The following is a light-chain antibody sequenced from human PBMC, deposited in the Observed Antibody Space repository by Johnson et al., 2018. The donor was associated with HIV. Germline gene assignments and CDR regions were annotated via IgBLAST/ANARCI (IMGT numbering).Light chain of an antibody. Sequence: QSVLTQPPSVSAAPGQKVTISCSGSSSNIGNNYVSWYQQLPGRAPKLLIYDNNKRPSGIPDRFSGSKSGTSATLGITGLQTGDAADYYCGTWDSSLRVGFSGTGTKVTV. CDR2: DNN. CDR3: GTWDSSLRVGF. J-gene: IGLJ1*01. V-gene: IGLV1-51*01. CDR1: SSNIGNNY.